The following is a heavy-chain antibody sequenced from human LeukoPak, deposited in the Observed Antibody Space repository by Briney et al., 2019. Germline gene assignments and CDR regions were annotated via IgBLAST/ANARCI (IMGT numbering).Heavy chain of an antibody. CDR1: GYTFTTYA. Sequence: ASVKVSCKTSGYTFTTYAIHWVRQAPGQRPEWMGWINAGNGNTKYSQKFQGRVTITRDTSASTAYMELSSLRSEDTAVYYCARAYCGGDCSYHYYYGMDVWGQGATVTVSS. CDR3: ARAYCGGDCSYHYYYGMDV. V-gene: IGHV1-3*01. J-gene: IGHJ6*02. CDR2: INAGNGNT. D-gene: IGHD2-21*02.